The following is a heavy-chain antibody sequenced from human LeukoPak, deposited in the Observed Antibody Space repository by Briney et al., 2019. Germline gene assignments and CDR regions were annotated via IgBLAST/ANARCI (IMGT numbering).Heavy chain of an antibody. CDR1: GFTVSNNY. CDR2: IYPVGNT. D-gene: IGHD5-24*01. J-gene: IGHJ4*02. V-gene: IGHV3-53*01. CDR3: ARDFDGYNYN. Sequence: GGSLKLSCVASGFTVSNNYMAWVRQAPGKGLEWVSIIYPVGNTYYADSVKGRFTISRDNSWNTVDLQMNSQRAEDTAVYYCARDFDGYNYNWGQGTLVTVSS.